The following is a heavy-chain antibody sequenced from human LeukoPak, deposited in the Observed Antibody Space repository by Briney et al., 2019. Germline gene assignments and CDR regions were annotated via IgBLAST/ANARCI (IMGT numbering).Heavy chain of an antibody. CDR2: IKQDGSEK. CDR1: TFTFSSYW. D-gene: IGHD6-19*01. V-gene: IGHV3-7*03. J-gene: IGHJ4*02. Sequence: GGSLRLSCAASTFTFSSYWMSWVRQAPGKGLEWVANIKQDGSEKYYVDSVKGRFTISRDNAKNSLYLQMNSLRAEDTAVYYCARVLGRRPVAVEYWGQGTLVTVSS. CDR3: ARVLGRRPVAVEY.